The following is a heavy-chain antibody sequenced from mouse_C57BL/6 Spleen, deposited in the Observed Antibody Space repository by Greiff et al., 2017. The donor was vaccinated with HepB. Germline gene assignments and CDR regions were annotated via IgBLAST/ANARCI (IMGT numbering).Heavy chain of an antibody. CDR1: GFTFSDYG. J-gene: IGHJ2*01. D-gene: IGHD3-2*02. V-gene: IGHV5-17*01. CDR3: ARAAQAKDFDY. CDR2: ISSGSSTI. Sequence: EVKLVESGGGLVKPGGSLKLSCAASGFTFSDYGMHWVRQAPEKGLEWVAYISSGSSTIYYADTVKGRFTIARDNAKNTLFLQMTSLRSEDTAMYYSARAAQAKDFDYWGQGTTLTVSS.